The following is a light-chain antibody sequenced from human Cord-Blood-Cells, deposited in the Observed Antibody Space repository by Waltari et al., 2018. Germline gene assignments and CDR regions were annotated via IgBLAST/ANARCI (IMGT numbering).Light chain of an antibody. CDR3: QAWDSSTVV. Sequence: SYELTQPPSVSVSSGQTASTPCPGDKLGDKYACWYQTKPGQSPVLVIYQDSKRPSGIPERFSGSNSGNTATLTISGTQAMDEADYYCQAWDSSTVVFGGGTKLTVL. CDR1: KLGDKY. J-gene: IGLJ2*01. V-gene: IGLV3-1*01. CDR2: QDS.